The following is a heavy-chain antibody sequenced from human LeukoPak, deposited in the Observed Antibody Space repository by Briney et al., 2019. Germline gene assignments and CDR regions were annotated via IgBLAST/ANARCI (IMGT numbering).Heavy chain of an antibody. J-gene: IGHJ1*01. D-gene: IGHD3-16*01. CDR3: VRAPPYADI. CDR1: GGSISSSSFF. CDR2: IYYRGST. V-gene: IGHV4-39*07. Sequence: SETLSLTCTVSGGSISSSSFFWGWIRQSPGTGLEWIGSIYYRGSTYYNPSLKSRVTISVDTSKNQFSLKLTSVTAADTAMYFCVRAPPYADIWGQGALVTVSS.